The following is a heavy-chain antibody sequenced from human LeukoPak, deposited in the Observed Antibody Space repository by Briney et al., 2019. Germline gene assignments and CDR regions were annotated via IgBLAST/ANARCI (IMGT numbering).Heavy chain of an antibody. CDR1: GFTFTSYT. CDR3: ARDFSPPDTSSEDAFDF. V-gene: IGHV3-21*01. CDR2: ITTSSSYI. Sequence: GGSLRLSCAASGFTFTSYTMSWVRQAPGKGLEWVSSITTSSSYIYYADSVKGRFTISRDNAKNSVCLQMNSLRPEDTAIYYCARDFSPPDTSSEDAFDFWGQGAMVTVSS. J-gene: IGHJ3*01. D-gene: IGHD6-13*01.